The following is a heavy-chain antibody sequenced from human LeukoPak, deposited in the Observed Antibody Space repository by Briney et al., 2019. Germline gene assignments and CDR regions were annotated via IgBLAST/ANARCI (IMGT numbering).Heavy chain of an antibody. J-gene: IGHJ4*02. D-gene: IGHD4-17*01. CDR3: ARGYGDYDFFFNY. Sequence: GGSLRLSCAASGFTFDDYGMSWVRPAPGKGLEWASGINWNGGSTGYADSVKGRFTISRDNAKNSLHLQMNSLRAEDTALYYCARGYGDYDFFFNYWGQGTLVTVSS. V-gene: IGHV3-20*04. CDR2: INWNGGST. CDR1: GFTFDDYG.